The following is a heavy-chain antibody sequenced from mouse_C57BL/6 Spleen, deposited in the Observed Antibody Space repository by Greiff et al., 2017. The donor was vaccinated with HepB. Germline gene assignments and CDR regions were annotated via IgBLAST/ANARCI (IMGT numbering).Heavy chain of an antibody. D-gene: IGHD1-1*01. CDR3: ARWTVVADY. J-gene: IGHJ2*01. Sequence: EVQLQQSGPELVKPGASVKISCKASGYTFTDYYMNWVKQSHGKSLEWIGDINPNNGGTSYNQKFKGKATLTVDKSSSTAYMELRSLTSEDSAVYYCARWTVVADYWGQGTTLTVSS. V-gene: IGHV1-26*01. CDR1: GYTFTDYY. CDR2: INPNNGGT.